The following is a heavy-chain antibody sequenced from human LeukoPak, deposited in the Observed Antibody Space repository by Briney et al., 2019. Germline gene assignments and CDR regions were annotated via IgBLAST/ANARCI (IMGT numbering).Heavy chain of an antibody. V-gene: IGHV3-23*01. CDR1: GFTFSGYA. J-gene: IGHJ4*02. CDR3: AKVRVGTSDCFDY. Sequence: GGSLRLSCAAFGFTFSGYAMSWVRQAPGKGLEWVSAMSGSSGSTYYADSVKGRFTISRDNSKNTLYLQMNSLRAEDSALYYCAKVRVGTSDCFDYWGQGTLVTVSS. D-gene: IGHD5-12*01. CDR2: MSGSSGST.